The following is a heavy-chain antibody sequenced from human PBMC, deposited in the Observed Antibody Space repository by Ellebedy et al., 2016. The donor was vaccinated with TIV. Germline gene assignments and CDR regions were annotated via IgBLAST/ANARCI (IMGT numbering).Heavy chain of an antibody. CDR3: ARAIYGASNL. CDR1: GFILSNSA. Sequence: GESLKISCAASGFILSNSAMFWVRQAPGKGLAWVAVISYDGSNKDYADSVKGRFTISRDNAGNSVYLQMKGLGDEDTAVYYCARAIYGASNLWGRGTLATVS. J-gene: IGHJ2*01. CDR2: ISYDGSNK. V-gene: IGHV3-30*04. D-gene: IGHD4-17*01.